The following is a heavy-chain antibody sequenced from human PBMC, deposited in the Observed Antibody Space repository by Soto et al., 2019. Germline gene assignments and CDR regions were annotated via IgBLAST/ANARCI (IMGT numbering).Heavy chain of an antibody. D-gene: IGHD3-22*01. CDR1: GGTFSIYA. V-gene: IGHV1-69*01. CDR3: ARSLAYYDDSRPFDI. Sequence: KISCRASGGTFSIYAISCVRPATKQRLEWMGGIIPIFGTANYAQKFQGRVTITADESTSTAYMELSSLRSEDTAVYYCARSLAYYDDSRPFDIWGQGTMVTVSS. J-gene: IGHJ3*02. CDR2: IIPIFGTA.